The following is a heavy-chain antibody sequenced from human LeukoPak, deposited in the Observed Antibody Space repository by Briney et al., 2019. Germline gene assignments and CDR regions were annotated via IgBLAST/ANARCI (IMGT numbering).Heavy chain of an antibody. CDR1: GFTFNSYA. J-gene: IGHJ4*02. Sequence: GGSLRLSCAASGFTFNSYAMSWVRQAPWERLQWVSGISDSGGNTYYADPVRGRFTISRDNSKNTLYLQMNSLRAEDTAVYYCARHRSSWLIDYWGQGTLVTVSS. CDR2: ISDSGGNT. CDR3: ARHRSSWLIDY. D-gene: IGHD6-6*01. V-gene: IGHV3-23*01.